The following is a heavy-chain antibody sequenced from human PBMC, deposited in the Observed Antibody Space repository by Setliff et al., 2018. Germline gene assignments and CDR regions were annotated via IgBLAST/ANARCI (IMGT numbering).Heavy chain of an antibody. CDR1: GYTFTRYA. CDR3: ARAWYYNFWSGSQIEY. CDR2: INTNTGNP. J-gene: IGHJ4*02. Sequence: GASVKVSCKASGYTFTRYAMNWERQAPGQGLEWMGWINTNTGNPTYAQGFTGRFVFSLDTSVSTAYLQISSLKAEDTAVYYCARAWYYNFWSGSQIEYWGQGTLVTVS. V-gene: IGHV7-4-1*02. D-gene: IGHD3-3*01.